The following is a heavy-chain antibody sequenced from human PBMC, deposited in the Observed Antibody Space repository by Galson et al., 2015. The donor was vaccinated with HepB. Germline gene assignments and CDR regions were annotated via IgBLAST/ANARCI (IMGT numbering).Heavy chain of an antibody. V-gene: IGHV1-46*01. CDR3: ARDYYDGSGYYFPEY. Sequence: SVKVSCKASGYTFISYHMHWVRQAPGQGLEWMGVINAINGGTTYARNFQGRVTMTSDTSTSAIFMELSSLTSEDTAVYYCARDYYDGSGYYFPEYWGQGTLVTVSS. CDR1: GYTFISYH. D-gene: IGHD3-22*01. CDR2: INAINGGT. J-gene: IGHJ4*02.